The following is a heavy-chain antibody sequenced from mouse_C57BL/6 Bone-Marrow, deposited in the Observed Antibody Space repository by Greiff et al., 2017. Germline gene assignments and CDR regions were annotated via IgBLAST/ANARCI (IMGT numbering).Heavy chain of an antibody. CDR2: IYPTSGRT. Sequence: QVQLQQPGAELVKPGASVKMSCKASGYTFTSYWITWVKQRPGQGLGWIGDIYPTSGRTNYTEKFTSKAILTVDTSSNTAYMQLSSLTSEDSAVFYGARSGPLGRSFDYWGQGTTLTVSA. D-gene: IGHD4-1*01. J-gene: IGHJ2*01. CDR1: GYTFTSYW. V-gene: IGHV1-55*01. CDR3: ARSGPLGRSFDY.